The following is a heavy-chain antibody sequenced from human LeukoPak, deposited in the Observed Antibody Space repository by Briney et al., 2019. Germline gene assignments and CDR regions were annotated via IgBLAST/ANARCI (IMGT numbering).Heavy chain of an antibody. CDR1: GGSISSGDYY. D-gene: IGHD2-2*01. CDR3: ARAGYCSSPSCYYYYGMDV. CDR2: IYYSRST. J-gene: IGHJ6*02. V-gene: IGHV4-30-4*01. Sequence: SETLSLTCTVSGGSISSGDYYWSWIRQPPGKGLEWIGYIYYSRSTYYNPSLKSRVTISVDTSKNQSSLKLSSVTAADTAVYYCARAGYCSSPSCYYYYGMDVWGQGTTVTVSS.